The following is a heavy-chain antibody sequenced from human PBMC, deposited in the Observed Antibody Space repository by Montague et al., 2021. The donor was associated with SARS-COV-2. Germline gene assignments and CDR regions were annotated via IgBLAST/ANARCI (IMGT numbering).Heavy chain of an antibody. J-gene: IGHJ5*02. V-gene: IGHV4-59*08. D-gene: IGHD3-10*01. CDR3: ARHGNIMVRGVIINEGWFDP. Sequence: SETLSLTCTVSGGSISSYYWSWIRQPPGKGLEWIGYIYYSGSTNYNPSLKSRVTISVDTSKNQFSLKLSSVTAADTAVYYCARHGNIMVRGVIINEGWFDPWGQGTLVTVSS. CDR2: IYYSGST. CDR1: GGSISSYY.